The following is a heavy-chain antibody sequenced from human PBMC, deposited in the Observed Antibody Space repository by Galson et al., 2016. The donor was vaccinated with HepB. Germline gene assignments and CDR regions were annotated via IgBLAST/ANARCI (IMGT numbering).Heavy chain of an antibody. Sequence: ETLSLTCAVYGGSFSGDYWSWLRQSPGKGLAWIGEINHSGSTNYNPSLKSRVTISVDTSKNQFSLKLSSVTAADTAVYYCASSTIMTGYHIDNWGQGTLVTVSS. CDR2: INHSGST. CDR3: ASSTIMTGYHIDN. V-gene: IGHV4-34*01. J-gene: IGHJ4*02. D-gene: IGHD3-9*01. CDR1: GGSFSGDY.